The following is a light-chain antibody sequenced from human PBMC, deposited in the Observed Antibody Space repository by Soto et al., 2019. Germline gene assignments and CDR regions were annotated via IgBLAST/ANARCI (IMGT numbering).Light chain of an antibody. V-gene: IGKV3-20*01. J-gene: IGKJ1*01. Sequence: EIAVSQTPADLALSPGERATLSFWDSQSLSGYLAWYQQKPGQAPRLLIYDAFTRATGIPDRFSGSGSGTDFTLTISRLDPDDFALYYCQQYCSPGTFCQGTKVAI. CDR3: QQYCSPGT. CDR1: QSLSGY. CDR2: DAF.